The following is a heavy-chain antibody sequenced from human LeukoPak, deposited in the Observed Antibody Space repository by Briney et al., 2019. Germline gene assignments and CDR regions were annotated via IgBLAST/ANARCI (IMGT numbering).Heavy chain of an antibody. V-gene: IGHV5-51*01. Sequence: GESLKISCKGSGYSFTSYWSGWGRQMPGKGLGWMGIIYPGDSDTRYSPSFQGQVTISADKSISTAYLQWSSLKASDTAMYYCASNTNYYDSSRNYYYMDVWGKGTTVTVSS. CDR3: ASNTNYYDSSRNYYYMDV. D-gene: IGHD3-22*01. CDR1: GYSFTSYW. CDR2: IYPGDSDT. J-gene: IGHJ6*03.